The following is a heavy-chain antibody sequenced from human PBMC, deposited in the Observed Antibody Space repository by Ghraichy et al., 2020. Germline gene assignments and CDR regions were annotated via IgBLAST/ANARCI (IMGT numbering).Heavy chain of an antibody. Sequence: SETLSLTCTVSGGSISSYYWSWIRQPPGKGLEWIGYIYYSGSTNYNPSLKSRVTISVDTSKNQFSLKLSSVTAADTAVYYCARDDPPRDWGQGTLVTVSS. CDR3: ARDDPPRD. CDR1: GGSISSYY. CDR2: IYYSGST. J-gene: IGHJ4*02. V-gene: IGHV4-59*01.